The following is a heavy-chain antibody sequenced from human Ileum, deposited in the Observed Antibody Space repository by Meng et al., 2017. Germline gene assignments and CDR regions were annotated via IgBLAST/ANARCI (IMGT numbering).Heavy chain of an antibody. CDR1: GGSFSGYY. CDR3: ARRRDPAPLWWSLLLLLVYFDY. D-gene: IGHD2-21*01. Sequence: QVQLQQWGAGLLKPSETLSLTCAVYGGSFSGYYWSWIRQPPGKGLEWIGEINHSGSTNYNPSLKSRVTISVDTSKNQFSLKLSSVTAADTAVDSCARRRDPAPLWWSLLLLLVYFDYWGQGTLVTVSS. V-gene: IGHV4-34*01. J-gene: IGHJ4*02. CDR2: INHSGST.